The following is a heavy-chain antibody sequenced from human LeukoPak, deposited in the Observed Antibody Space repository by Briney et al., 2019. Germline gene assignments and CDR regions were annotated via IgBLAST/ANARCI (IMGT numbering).Heavy chain of an antibody. CDR1: GFTFSSYG. J-gene: IGHJ4*02. CDR3: TRSSRGISGSYYGFDY. CDR2: IQYDGSNK. V-gene: IGHV3-30*02. D-gene: IGHD1-26*01. Sequence: GGSLRLSCAASGFTFSSYGMHWVRQAPGKGLEWVAFIQYDGSNKYYADSVKGRFTISGDNSKNTLYLQMNSLRAEDTAVYYCTRSSRGISGSYYGFDYWGQGTLVTVSS.